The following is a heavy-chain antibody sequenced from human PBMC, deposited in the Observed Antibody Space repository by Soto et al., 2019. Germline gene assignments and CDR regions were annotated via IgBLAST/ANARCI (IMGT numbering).Heavy chain of an antibody. Sequence: ASVKVSCKASGYTFTSYGISWVRQAPGQGLERMGWISAYNGNTNYAQKLQGRVTMTTDTSTSTAYMELRSLRSYDTAVYYCARAVFSYYDSSGYYLTLRHFDSWGQGTLVTVSS. CDR2: ISAYNGNT. V-gene: IGHV1-18*01. CDR3: ARAVFSYYDSSGYYLTLRHFDS. D-gene: IGHD3-22*01. CDR1: GYTFTSYG. J-gene: IGHJ4*02.